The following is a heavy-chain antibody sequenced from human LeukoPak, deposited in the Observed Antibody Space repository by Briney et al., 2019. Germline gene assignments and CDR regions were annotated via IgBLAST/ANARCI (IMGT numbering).Heavy chain of an antibody. J-gene: IGHJ6*02. V-gene: IGHV4-34*01. CDR3: GRESPTYYYGSGSYSGMDV. Sequence: PSETLSLTCAVYGGSFSGYYWSWIPQPPGKGLVGIREIKHSRSTNYNPSRKSRITISVNTSKTQSSLKLSSVTAADTAVYYCGRESPTYYYGSGSYSGMDVWGQGTTVTVSS. CDR1: GGSFSGYY. CDR2: IKHSRST. D-gene: IGHD3-10*01.